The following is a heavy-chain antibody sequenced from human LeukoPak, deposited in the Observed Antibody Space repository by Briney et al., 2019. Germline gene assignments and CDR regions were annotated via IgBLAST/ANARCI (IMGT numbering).Heavy chain of an antibody. Sequence: ASVKVSCKVSGYTLTELSMHWVRQAPGKGLEWMGGFDPEDGETIYARKFQGRVTMTEDTSTDTAYMELSSLRSEDTAVYYCARPSIAAAGTAGYYYMDVWGKGTTVTISS. CDR2: FDPEDGET. CDR3: ARPSIAAAGTAGYYYMDV. V-gene: IGHV1-24*01. J-gene: IGHJ6*03. D-gene: IGHD6-13*01. CDR1: GYTLTELS.